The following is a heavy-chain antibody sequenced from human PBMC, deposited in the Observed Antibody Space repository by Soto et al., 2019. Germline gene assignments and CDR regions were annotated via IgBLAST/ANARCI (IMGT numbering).Heavy chain of an antibody. CDR1: GFTFSSYA. Sequence: HPGGSLRLSCAASGFTFSSYAMSWVRQAPGKGLEWVTAIGGSGDSAYYADSVKGRFTISRDNSKNTLFLQMTSLRAEDTAVYYCAKAPSGWDGMDVWGQGTTVTVSS. J-gene: IGHJ6*02. D-gene: IGHD6-19*01. CDR3: AKAPSGWDGMDV. V-gene: IGHV3-23*01. CDR2: IGGSGDSA.